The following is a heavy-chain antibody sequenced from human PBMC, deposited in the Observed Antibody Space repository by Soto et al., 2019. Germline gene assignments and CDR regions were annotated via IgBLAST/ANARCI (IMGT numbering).Heavy chain of an antibody. CDR2: IYYTGDT. V-gene: IGHV4-31*03. J-gene: IGHJ4*02. Sequence: SETLSLTCSVSGDSMTSGGYYWSWVRHHPGKGLEWVGSIYYTGDTYFNPSLKSRITVSMDTSKNEFSLKLTSVTSADTAVYFCARGAPRPRDVPTYFHFWGKGTLVTVSS. CDR1: GDSMTSGGYY. CDR3: ARGAPRPRDVPTYFHF.